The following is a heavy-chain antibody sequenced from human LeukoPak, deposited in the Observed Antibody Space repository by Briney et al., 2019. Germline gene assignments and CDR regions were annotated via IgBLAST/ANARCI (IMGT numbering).Heavy chain of an antibody. CDR2: ISYDGSNK. J-gene: IGHJ4*02. V-gene: IGHV3-30*01. D-gene: IGHD3-22*01. CDR1: GFTFSSYA. CDR3: ARDRVVGYYYDSSGGGPDY. Sequence: GGSLRLSCAASGFTFSSYAMHWVRQAPGKGLEWVAVISYDGSNKYYADSVKGRFTISRDNSKNTLYLQMNSLRAEDTAVHYCARDRVVGYYYDSSGGGPDYWGQGTLVTVSS.